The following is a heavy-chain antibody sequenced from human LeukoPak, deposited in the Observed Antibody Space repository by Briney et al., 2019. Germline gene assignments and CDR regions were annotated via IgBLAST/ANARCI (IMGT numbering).Heavy chain of an antibody. D-gene: IGHD3-10*01. CDR2: IYSGGST. V-gene: IGHV3-53*01. J-gene: IGHJ6*02. Sequence: GGSLRLSCAASGFTVSSNYMSWVRQAPGKGLEWVSVIYSGGSTYYSDSVKGRFTISRDNSKKTLYLQMKSARDEDTAVYYCARGRGGLYGMDVWGQGTTVTVSS. CDR1: GFTVSSNY. CDR3: ARGRGGLYGMDV.